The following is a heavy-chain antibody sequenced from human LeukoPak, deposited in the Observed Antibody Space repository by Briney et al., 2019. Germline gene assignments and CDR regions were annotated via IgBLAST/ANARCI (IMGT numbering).Heavy chain of an antibody. CDR3: ARFGAVYCSSTSCYPDYYYYGMDV. V-gene: IGHV1-2*02. CDR1: GYTFTGYY. J-gene: IGHJ6*02. Sequence: GASVKVSCKASGYTFTGYYMHWVRQAPGQGLEWMGWINPNSGGTNYAQKFQGRVTMTRDTSISTAYMELSRLRSDGTAVYYCARFGAVYCSSTSCYPDYYYYGMDVWGQGTTVTVSS. D-gene: IGHD2-2*01. CDR2: INPNSGGT.